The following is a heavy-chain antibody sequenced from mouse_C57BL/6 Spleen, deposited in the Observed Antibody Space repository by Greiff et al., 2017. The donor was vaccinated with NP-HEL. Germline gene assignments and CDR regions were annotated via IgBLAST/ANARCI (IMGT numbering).Heavy chain of an antibody. Sequence: EVQLVESGGGLVQPKGSLKLSCAASGFSFNTYAMNWVRPAPGKGLEWVARIRSKSTNYATYYADSVKDRFTISRDDSESMLYLQMNNLKTEDTAMYYCVRRNGNYWYFDVWGTGTTVTVSS. CDR2: IRSKSTNYAT. J-gene: IGHJ1*03. CDR3: VRRNGNYWYFDV. D-gene: IGHD2-1*01. V-gene: IGHV10-1*01. CDR1: GFSFNTYA.